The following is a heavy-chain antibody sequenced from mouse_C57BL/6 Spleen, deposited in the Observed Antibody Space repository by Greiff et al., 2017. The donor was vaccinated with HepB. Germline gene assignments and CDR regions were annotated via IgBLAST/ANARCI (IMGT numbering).Heavy chain of an antibody. Sequence: VQLQQSGAELARPGASVKLSCKASGYTFTSYGISWVKQRTGQGLEWIGEIYPRSGNTYYNEKFKGKATLTADKSSSTADMELRSLTSEDSAVYFCARNDYDGPFAYWGQGTLATVSA. D-gene: IGHD2-4*01. CDR3: ARNDYDGPFAY. CDR1: GYTFTSYG. CDR2: IYPRSGNT. J-gene: IGHJ3*01. V-gene: IGHV1-81*01.